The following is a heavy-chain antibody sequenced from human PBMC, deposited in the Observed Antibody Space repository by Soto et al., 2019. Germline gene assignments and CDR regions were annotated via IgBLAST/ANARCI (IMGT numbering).Heavy chain of an antibody. V-gene: IGHV3-30-3*01. D-gene: IGHD2-15*01. CDR2: VSSEGGTQ. CDR3: ARGGAMVVDY. CDR1: GFTFSTYA. Sequence: QVQLVESGGGVVQPGGSLRLSCAASGFTFSTYAMQWVRQAPGKGLEWVAVVSSEGGTQFYADSVKGRFTISRDNSKNTVYLHVNTLRDEDTAVYYCARGGAMVVDYWGQGTLVTVSS. J-gene: IGHJ4*02.